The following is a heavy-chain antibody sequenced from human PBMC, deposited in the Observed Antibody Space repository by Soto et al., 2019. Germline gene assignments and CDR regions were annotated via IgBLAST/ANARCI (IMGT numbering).Heavy chain of an antibody. J-gene: IGHJ4*01. V-gene: IGHV3-74*03. D-gene: IGHD6-19*01. CDR3: AKDVGQWVETFDY. Sequence: PGGSLRLSCEASGFMFSMYWMHWVRQVPGKGPVWVSRINEDGVTTTYADSVKGRFTISRDVAKNTVYLQMNGLRVEDTAVYYCAKDVGQWVETFDYWGHGTLVTVSS. CDR2: INEDGVTT. CDR1: GFMFSMYW.